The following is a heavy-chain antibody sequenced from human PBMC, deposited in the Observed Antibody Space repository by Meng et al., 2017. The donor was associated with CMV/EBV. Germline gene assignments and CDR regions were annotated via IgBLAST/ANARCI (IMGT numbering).Heavy chain of an antibody. J-gene: IGHJ4*02. D-gene: IGHD2-15*01. Sequence: LGRCGAEVKKPGASWKVSCKASGYTFTSYGSSWGRQAPGQGLEWMGWISAYNGNTNYAQKLQGRVTMTTDTSTSTAYMELRSLRSDDTAVYYCARMEVGGGSCYSDYWGQGTLVTVSS. CDR3: ARMEVGGGSCYSDY. CDR2: ISAYNGNT. CDR1: GYTFTSYG. V-gene: IGHV1-18*01.